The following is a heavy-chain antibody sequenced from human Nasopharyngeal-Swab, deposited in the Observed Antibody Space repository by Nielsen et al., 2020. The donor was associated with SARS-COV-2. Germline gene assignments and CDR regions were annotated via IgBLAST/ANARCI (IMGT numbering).Heavy chain of an antibody. D-gene: IGHD6-13*01. CDR3: ASLFSSSWYYYYGMDV. CDR1: GGSFSGYY. V-gene: IGHV4-34*01. J-gene: IGHJ6*02. Sequence: SETLSLTCAVYGGSFSGYYWSWIRQLPGKGLEWIGSIYYSGSTYYNPSLKSRVPISVDTSKNQFSLKLSSVTAADTAVYYCASLFSSSWYYYYGMDVWGQGTTVTVSS. CDR2: IYYSGST.